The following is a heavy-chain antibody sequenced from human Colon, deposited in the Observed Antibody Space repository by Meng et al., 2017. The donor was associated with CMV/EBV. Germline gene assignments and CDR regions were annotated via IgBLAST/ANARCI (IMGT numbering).Heavy chain of an antibody. J-gene: IGHJ2*01. CDR1: GFTFDDYA. CDR3: AKDPSGLRTGDWYFDL. Sequence: GGSLRLSCAASGFTFDDYAMHWVRQAPGKGLEWVSGISWNSGSIGYADSVKGRFTISRDNAKNSLYLQMNSLRAEDTALYYCAKDPSGLRTGDWYFDLWGRGTLVTVSS. D-gene: IGHD1-14*01. CDR2: ISWNSGSI. V-gene: IGHV3-9*01.